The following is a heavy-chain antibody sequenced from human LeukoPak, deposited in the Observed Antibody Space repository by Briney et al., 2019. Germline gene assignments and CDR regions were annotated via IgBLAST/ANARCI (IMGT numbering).Heavy chain of an antibody. J-gene: IGHJ3*02. CDR2: ISVYNGNT. Sequence: GASVKVSCKASGYTFRNYGISWVRQAPGQGLEWMAWISVYNGNTNYAQRFQGRVTMTTDTSTNTASMELKSLRSDDTAVYYCARDPLGGGYCSSTSCYSGAFDIWGQGTMVTVSS. V-gene: IGHV1-18*01. D-gene: IGHD2-2*02. CDR1: GYTFRNYG. CDR3: ARDPLGGGYCSSTSCYSGAFDI.